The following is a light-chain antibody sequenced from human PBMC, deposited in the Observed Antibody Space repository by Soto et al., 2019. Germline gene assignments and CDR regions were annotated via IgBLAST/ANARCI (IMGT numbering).Light chain of an antibody. Sequence: IKHAPSSASASVGDIVTITSRASQSISSWLAWYQQKPGKAPKLLIYKASTLKSGVPSRFSGSGSGTEFTLTISSLQPDDFATYYCQQDNSYSAEFGQGAKVDIK. CDR2: KAS. V-gene: IGKV1-5*03. CDR1: QSISSW. CDR3: QQDNSYSAE. J-gene: IGKJ1*01.